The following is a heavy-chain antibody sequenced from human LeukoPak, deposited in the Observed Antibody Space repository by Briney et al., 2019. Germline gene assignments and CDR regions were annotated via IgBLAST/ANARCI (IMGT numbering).Heavy chain of an antibody. J-gene: IGHJ4*02. CDR2: IYYSGST. CDR1: GGSISSGDYY. CDR3: ARGGGYCSSTSCYAD. D-gene: IGHD2-2*03. V-gene: IGHV4-30-4*01. Sequence: SETLSLTCTVSGGSISSGDYYWRWIRQPPGKGLEWIGYIYYSGSTYYNPSLKSRVTMSVDTSKNQFSLKLSSVTAADTAVYYCARGGGYCSSTSCYADWGQGTLVTVSS.